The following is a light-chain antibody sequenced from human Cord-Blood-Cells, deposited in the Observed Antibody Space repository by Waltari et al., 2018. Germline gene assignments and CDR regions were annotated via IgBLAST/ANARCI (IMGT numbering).Light chain of an antibody. CDR1: QSVSSSY. Sequence: IVLTQSPGTLSLSQGERATLSCRASQSVSSSYFAWYQQKPGQAPRILIFGASSRATGIPDRFSGSGSCTDFTLTISRLEPEDYAVYYCQQYGSSTELTFGGGTKVEIK. CDR3: QQYGSSTELT. J-gene: IGKJ4*01. V-gene: IGKV3-20*01. CDR2: GAS.